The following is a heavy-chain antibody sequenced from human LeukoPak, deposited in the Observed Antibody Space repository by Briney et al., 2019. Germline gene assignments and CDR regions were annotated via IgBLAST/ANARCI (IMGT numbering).Heavy chain of an antibody. CDR1: GGSFSPYY. CDR3: AIGPYDILTGYFADAFDI. V-gene: IGHV4-34*01. Sequence: SETLSLTCAVYGGSFSPYYWSWIRQSPDKGLEWIGEINHSGSTNYNPSLKSRVTISVDTSKNQFSLKLSSVTAADTAVYYCAIGPYDILTGYFADAFDIWGQGTMVTVSS. D-gene: IGHD3-9*01. J-gene: IGHJ3*02. CDR2: INHSGST.